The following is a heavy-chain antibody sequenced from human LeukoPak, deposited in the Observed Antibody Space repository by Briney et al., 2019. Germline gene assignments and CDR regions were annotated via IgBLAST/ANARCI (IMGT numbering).Heavy chain of an antibody. Sequence: ASVKVSCKASGDTFCSYAISWVRQAPGQGLEWMGRIIPFLNISNYAQNFEGKVTINADKSTSTVYLELTSLTFEDTAIYYCAADDYSAGSYFLYFFDYWGQGTLITVSS. CDR3: AADDYSAGSYFLYFFDY. D-gene: IGHD3-10*01. J-gene: IGHJ4*02. CDR2: IIPFLNIS. CDR1: GDTFCSYA. V-gene: IGHV1-69*04.